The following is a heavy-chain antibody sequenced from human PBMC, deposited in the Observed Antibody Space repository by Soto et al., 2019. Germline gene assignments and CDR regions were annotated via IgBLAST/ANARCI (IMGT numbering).Heavy chain of an antibody. CDR1: GYTFTSYD. V-gene: IGHV1-8*01. J-gene: IGHJ3*02. CDR3: AREGGIEVAGPTVNAFDI. D-gene: IGHD6-19*01. Sequence: QVQLVQSGAEVKKPGASVKVSCKASGYTFTSYDINWVRQATGQGLEWMGWMNPNSGNTGYAQKFQGRGTMTRNTYISTGYMELSSLRSEDTAVYYCAREGGIEVAGPTVNAFDIWGQGTMVTVSS. CDR2: MNPNSGNT.